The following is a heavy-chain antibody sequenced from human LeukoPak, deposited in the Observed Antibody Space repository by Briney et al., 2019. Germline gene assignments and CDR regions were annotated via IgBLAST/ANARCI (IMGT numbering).Heavy chain of an antibody. V-gene: IGHV5-51*01. D-gene: IGHD3-3*01. CDR2: IYPGDSDT. J-gene: IGHJ4*02. CDR3: ARHSYDFWSGYHQDFDY. Sequence: GESLKISCKGSGYSFTSYWIGWVRQMPGKGLEWMGIIYPGDSDTRYSPSFQGQVTISADKSIGTAYLQWSSLKASDTAMYYCARHSYDFWSGYHQDFDYWGQGTLVTVSS. CDR1: GYSFTSYW.